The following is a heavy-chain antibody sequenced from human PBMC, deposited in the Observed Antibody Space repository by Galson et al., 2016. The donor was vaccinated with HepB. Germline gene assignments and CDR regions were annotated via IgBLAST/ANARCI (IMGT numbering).Heavy chain of an antibody. CDR3: ARDGGSGSYLGSEYYGMDV. D-gene: IGHD3-10*01. V-gene: IGHV3-21*01. CDR1: GFTFRSYS. J-gene: IGHJ6*04. Sequence: SLRLSCAASGFTFRSYSMNWVRQAPGKGLEWVSSISSSSSYIYYADSLKGRFPISRDHAKNSLYLQMNSLRAEDTAVYYCARDGGSGSYLGSEYYGMDVWGKGTMVTVSS. CDR2: ISSSSSYI.